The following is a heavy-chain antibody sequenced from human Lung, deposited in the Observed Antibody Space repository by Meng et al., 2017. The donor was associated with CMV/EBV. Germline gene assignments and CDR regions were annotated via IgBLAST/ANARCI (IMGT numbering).Heavy chain of an antibody. D-gene: IGHD7-27*01. CDR3: ASPLGILGIVDL. J-gene: IGHJ2*01. Sequence: LQLREPRPGLVKPSAPLALTCPVSGGSISISSYDWGWIRQPPGKGLGWIGSIYYSGSTYYNPSLKSRVTISVDTSKNQFSLKLSSVTAADTAVYYCASPLGILGIVDLWGRSTLVTVSS. V-gene: IGHV4-39*01. CDR1: GGSISISSYD. CDR2: IYYSGST.